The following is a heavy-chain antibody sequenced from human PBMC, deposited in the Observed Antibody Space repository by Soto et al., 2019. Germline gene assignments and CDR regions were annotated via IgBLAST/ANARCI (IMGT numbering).Heavy chain of an antibody. CDR2: ISGSGGST. D-gene: IGHD3-22*01. CDR1: GFTFSSYA. Sequence: PWGSLRLSCAASGFTFSSYAMSWVRQAPGKGLEWVSAISGSGGSTYYADSVKGRFTISRDNSKNTLYLQMNSLRAEDTAVYYCAKDAARKYYYDSSGLSWGQGTLVTVSS. CDR3: AKDAARKYYYDSSGLS. V-gene: IGHV3-23*01. J-gene: IGHJ5*02.